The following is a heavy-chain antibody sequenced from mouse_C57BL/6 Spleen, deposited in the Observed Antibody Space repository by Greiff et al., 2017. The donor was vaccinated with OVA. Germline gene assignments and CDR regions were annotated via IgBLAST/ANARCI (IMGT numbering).Heavy chain of an antibody. CDR3: ARLSSEAY. J-gene: IGHJ3*01. Sequence: VQLQESGPELVKPGASVKISCKASGYAFSSSWMNWVKQRPGKGLEWIGRIYPGDGDTNYNGKFKGKATLTADKSSSTAYMQLSSLTSEDSAVYFCARLSSEAYWGQGTLVTVSA. CDR1: GYAFSSSW. V-gene: IGHV1-82*01. CDR2: IYPGDGDT. D-gene: IGHD1-1*01.